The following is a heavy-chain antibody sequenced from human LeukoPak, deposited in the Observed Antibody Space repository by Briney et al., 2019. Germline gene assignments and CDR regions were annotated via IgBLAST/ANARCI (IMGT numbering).Heavy chain of an antibody. CDR1: GFTFSGSA. CDR3: TGNYYGSGSYADFDY. CDR2: IRSTANGYAT. D-gene: IGHD3-10*01. V-gene: IGHV3-73*01. Sequence: GSLRLSCAASGFTFSGSALHRVRQASGKGLEWVGRIRSTANGYATAYAASVKGRFTISRDDSKNTAYLQMDSLKTEDTAVYYCTGNYYGSGSYADFDYWGQGTLVTVSS. J-gene: IGHJ4*02.